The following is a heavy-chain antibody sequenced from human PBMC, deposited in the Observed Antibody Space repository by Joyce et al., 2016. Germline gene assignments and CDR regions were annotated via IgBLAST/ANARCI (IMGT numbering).Heavy chain of an antibody. D-gene: IGHD4-17*01. Sequence: EVQLVQSGTEIKKSGESLRISCQVSGYNFPSYWIAWVRQTPEKGLEWIGIIYPGDSDTRYSPSFQGHVTLSVDKSISSAYLQWSRLKASDTGIYCWAIRFSGAVNYLQFFEYWGRGALVTVSA. V-gene: IGHV5-51*01. CDR2: IYPGDSDT. CDR3: AIRFSGAVNYLQFFEY. CDR1: GYNFPSYW. J-gene: IGHJ4*02.